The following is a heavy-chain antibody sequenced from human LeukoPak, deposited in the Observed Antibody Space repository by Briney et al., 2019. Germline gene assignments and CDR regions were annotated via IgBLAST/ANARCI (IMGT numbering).Heavy chain of an antibody. CDR3: ARLTRLSTSPDRYYLDY. J-gene: IGHJ4*02. CDR1: GDSISSYY. V-gene: IGHV4-4*09. CDR2: IYTSGGP. D-gene: IGHD6-6*01. Sequence: KPSETLSLTCTVSGDSISSYYWSWIRQPPGKGLEWVGYIYTSGGPNYIPSLKGRVTISIDTSKNQFSLKLSSVTAADSAVYYCARLTRLSTSPDRYYLDYWGQGTLVTVSS.